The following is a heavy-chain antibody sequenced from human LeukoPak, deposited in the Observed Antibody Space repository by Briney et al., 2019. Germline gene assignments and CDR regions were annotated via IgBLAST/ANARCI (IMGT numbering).Heavy chain of an antibody. Sequence: GGSLRLSCAASGFTFSSYGMHWVRQAPGKGLEWVAVIWYDGSNNYYADSVKGRFTISRDNSKNTLYLQMNSLGAEDTAVYYCAREYSSWHDYWGQGTLVTVSS. CDR3: AREYSSWHDY. CDR2: IWYDGSNN. CDR1: GFTFSSYG. D-gene: IGHD6-13*01. J-gene: IGHJ4*02. V-gene: IGHV3-33*08.